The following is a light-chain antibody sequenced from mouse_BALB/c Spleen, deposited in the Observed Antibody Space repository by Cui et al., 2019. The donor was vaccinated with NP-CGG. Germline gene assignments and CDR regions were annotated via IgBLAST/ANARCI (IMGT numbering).Light chain of an antibody. V-gene: IGLV1*01. CDR1: SGAGTTSNY. Sequence: QDVVTQQSALTTSPGETVTLTCRSSSGAGTTSNYANWVQEKPDHLFTGLIGGTNNRAPGVPARFSGSLIGDKAALTITGAQTEDEAIYFCALWYSNHWVFGGGTKLTVL. J-gene: IGLJ1*01. CDR2: GTN. CDR3: ALWYSNHWV.